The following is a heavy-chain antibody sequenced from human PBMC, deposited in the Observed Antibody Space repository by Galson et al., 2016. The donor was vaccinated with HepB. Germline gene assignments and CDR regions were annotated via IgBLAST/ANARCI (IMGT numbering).Heavy chain of an antibody. V-gene: IGHV3-30*18. D-gene: IGHD1/OR15-1a*01. Sequence: SLRLSCAASGFTFSRFGMHWVRQAPGKGLEWVAVISYDGSDKYYGDSVKGRFTISRDNSKMTVYLQMNSLRADDTAVYFCAKGTTFYYYGMDVWGKGTTVTVSS. CDR3: AKGTTFYYYGMDV. CDR1: GFTFSRFG. CDR2: ISYDGSDK. J-gene: IGHJ6*04.